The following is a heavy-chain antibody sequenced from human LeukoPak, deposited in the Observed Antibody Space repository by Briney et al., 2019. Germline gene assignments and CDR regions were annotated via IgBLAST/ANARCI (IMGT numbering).Heavy chain of an antibody. Sequence: PSETLSLTCTVSGGSISSYYWSWIRQPPGKGLEWIGYIYYSGSTNYNPSLKSRVTISVDTSKNQFSLKLSSVTAADTAVYYCARTYYYASGAFDIRGQGTMVTVSS. CDR1: GGSISSYY. V-gene: IGHV4-59*01. J-gene: IGHJ3*02. CDR3: ARTYYYASGAFDI. D-gene: IGHD3-10*01. CDR2: IYYSGST.